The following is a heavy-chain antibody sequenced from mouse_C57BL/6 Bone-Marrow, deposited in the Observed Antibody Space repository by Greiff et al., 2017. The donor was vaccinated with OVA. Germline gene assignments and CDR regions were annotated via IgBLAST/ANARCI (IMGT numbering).Heavy chain of an antibody. CDR3: AREDGYPHFDY. CDR2: ILPGSGST. J-gene: IGHJ2*01. D-gene: IGHD2-3*01. V-gene: IGHV1-9*01. CDR1: GYTFTGYW. Sequence: QVQLQQSGAELMKPGASVKLSCKATGYTFTGYWIEWVKQRPGHGLEWIGEILPGSGSTQYTEKLQGQATFTADKYSNTAYMQLSCLTTKDSAIDYCAREDGYPHFDYWGQGTTLTVSS.